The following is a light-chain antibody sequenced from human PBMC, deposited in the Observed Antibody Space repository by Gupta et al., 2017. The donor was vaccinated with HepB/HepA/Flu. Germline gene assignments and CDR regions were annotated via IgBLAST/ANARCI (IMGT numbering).Light chain of an antibody. CDR3: QQSYSTLEVT. CDR1: QSISSY. Sequence: DIQMTQSPSSLSASVGDRVTITCRASQSISSYLNWYQQKPGKAPKLLIYAASSLQSGVPSRFSGSGSGTEFTLTISSLQPEDFATYYCQQSYSTLEVTFGPGTKVDIK. V-gene: IGKV1-39*01. J-gene: IGKJ3*01. CDR2: AAS.